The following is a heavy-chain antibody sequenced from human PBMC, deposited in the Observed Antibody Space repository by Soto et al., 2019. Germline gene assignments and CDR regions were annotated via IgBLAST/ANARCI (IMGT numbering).Heavy chain of an antibody. Sequence: SETLSLTCSVSGAALNGGNYYWSWIRQVPGKGLEWIGHIYVTGAVDYNPSLRDRITISQDTSERQFSLNLRLVTAADTAVYYCASLRIATNNYKWFDPWGQGTLVTVSS. CDR3: ASLRIATNNYKWFDP. J-gene: IGHJ5*02. CDR1: GAALNGGNYY. V-gene: IGHV4-31*03. D-gene: IGHD2-21*01. CDR2: IYVTGAV.